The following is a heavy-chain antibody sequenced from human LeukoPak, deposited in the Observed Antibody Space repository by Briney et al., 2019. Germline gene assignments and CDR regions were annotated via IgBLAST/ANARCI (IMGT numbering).Heavy chain of an antibody. CDR3: ARDRVGATDYFDY. V-gene: IGHV3-30-3*01. CDR1: GFTFSSYA. CDR2: ISYDGSNK. Sequence: GRSLRLSCAASGFTFSSYAMHWVRQAPGKGLKWLAVISYDGSNKYYADSVKGRFTISRDNSKNTLYLQMNSLRAEDTAVYYCARDRVGATDYFDYWGQGTLVTVSS. D-gene: IGHD1-26*01. J-gene: IGHJ4*02.